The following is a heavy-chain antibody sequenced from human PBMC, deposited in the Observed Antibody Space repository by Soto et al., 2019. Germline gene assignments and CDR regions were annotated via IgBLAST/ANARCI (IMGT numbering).Heavy chain of an antibody. Sequence: PSDTLSPTCTLSGGSISTSYWSWIRQPPGKGLEWIGYIYYSGGTNYSPSLESRVTISVDTSKNQFSLKLSSATAADTAVYYCARQSGGYYYGMDVWGQGTMVT. CDR1: GGSISTSY. J-gene: IGHJ6*02. V-gene: IGHV4-59*08. CDR2: IYYSGGT. CDR3: ARQSGGYYYGMDV. D-gene: IGHD1-26*01.